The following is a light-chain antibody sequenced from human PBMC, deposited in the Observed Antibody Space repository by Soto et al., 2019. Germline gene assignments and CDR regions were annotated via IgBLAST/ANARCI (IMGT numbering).Light chain of an antibody. J-gene: IGKJ1*01. V-gene: IGKV1-39*01. CDR3: QQCYSSPRT. Sequence: IQMTQSPSALSASIGDRVTITCRASQTISTYLNWYQQKLGKAPTLLIYAASSLQSGVPSRFSGGGSGTDFTLTISSLQPEDFATYFCQQCYSSPRTFGQGTKVDIK. CDR1: QTISTY. CDR2: AAS.